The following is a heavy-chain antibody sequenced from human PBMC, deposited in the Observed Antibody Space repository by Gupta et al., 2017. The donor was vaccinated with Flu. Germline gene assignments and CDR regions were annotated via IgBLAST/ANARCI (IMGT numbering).Heavy chain of an antibody. CDR1: GFDFNSYE. J-gene: IGHJ4*02. Sequence: EVLLVESGGGLVQPGGYVRLSCTASGFDFNSYEMSWVRQAPGRGLEWVAFISSSAVTYYTDPVRGRFTISRDNANNLLYLQMSSLRGEDTAVYYCARGHWDNWGQGTLVTVSS. CDR3: ARGHWDN. CDR2: ISSSAVT. V-gene: IGHV3-48*03.